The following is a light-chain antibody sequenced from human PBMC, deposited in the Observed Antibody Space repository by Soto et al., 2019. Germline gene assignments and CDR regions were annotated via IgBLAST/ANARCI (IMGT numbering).Light chain of an antibody. Sequence: EIVMTQSPATLSVSPGERATLSCRASQSVSGNFAWYQQKPGQAPRLLLYGASTRATGIPARFSGSGSGTEFTLTISSLQSEDFAVYYCQQYNNWPPYTFGQGTKLEIK. CDR1: QSVSGN. J-gene: IGKJ2*01. CDR2: GAS. CDR3: QQYNNWPPYT. V-gene: IGKV3-15*01.